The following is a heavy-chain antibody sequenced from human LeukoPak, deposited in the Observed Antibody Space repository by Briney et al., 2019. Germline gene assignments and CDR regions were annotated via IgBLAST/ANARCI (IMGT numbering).Heavy chain of an antibody. CDR1: GFTFDDYG. Sequence: GWSLRLSCAASGFTFDDYGMSWVRQALGKGLEWVSGINWNGGSTGYADSVKGRFTISRDNAKNSLYLQMNSLRAEDTALYYCAGLNSSGSRGGYYNYYYGMDVWGQGTTVTVSS. V-gene: IGHV3-20*04. CDR3: AGLNSSGSRGGYYNYYYGMDV. CDR2: INWNGGST. J-gene: IGHJ6*02. D-gene: IGHD6-19*01.